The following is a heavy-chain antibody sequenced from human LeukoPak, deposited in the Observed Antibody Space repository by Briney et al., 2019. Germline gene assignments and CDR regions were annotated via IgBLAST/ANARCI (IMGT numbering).Heavy chain of an antibody. J-gene: IGHJ5*02. CDR3: ATFRILYHGYCSGGSCTRNNWFDP. Sequence: ASVKVSCKVSGYSLTELSIHWVRQAPGKGLEWMGGFHPEDGETINTQNFPGRVTMTEDTSTDTAYMELSSLRSEDTAVYYCATFRILYHGYCSGGSCTRNNWFDPWGQGTLVTVSS. CDR2: FHPEDGET. D-gene: IGHD2-15*01. V-gene: IGHV1-24*01. CDR1: GYSLTELS.